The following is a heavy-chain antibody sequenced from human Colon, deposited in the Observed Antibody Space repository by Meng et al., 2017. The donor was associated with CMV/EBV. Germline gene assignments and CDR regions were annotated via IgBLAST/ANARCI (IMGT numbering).Heavy chain of an antibody. CDR3: ARVYCSSTSCSEYFQH. J-gene: IGHJ1*01. Sequence: YTFTSYYMHWVRQAPGQGLEWMGIINPSGGSTSYAQKFQGRVTMTRDTSTSTVYMELSSLRSEDTAVYYCARVYCSSTSCSEYFQHWGQGTLVTVSS. CDR1: YTFTSYY. CDR2: INPSGGST. V-gene: IGHV1-46*01. D-gene: IGHD2-2*01.